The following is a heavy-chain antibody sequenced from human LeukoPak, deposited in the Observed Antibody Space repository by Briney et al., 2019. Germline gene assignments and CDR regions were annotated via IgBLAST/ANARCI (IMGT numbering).Heavy chain of an antibody. CDR2: ISGCDGST. D-gene: IGHD3-10*01. CDR3: VKYGADV. V-gene: IGHV3-23*01. Sequence: GGSLRLSCAASGFTFSSYSMNWVRQAPGKGLEWVSAISGCDGSTYYADSVEGRFTISRDNSKNTLYLQMNSLRAEDTAVYYCVKYGADVWGQGTTVTVSS. J-gene: IGHJ6*02. CDR1: GFTFSSYS.